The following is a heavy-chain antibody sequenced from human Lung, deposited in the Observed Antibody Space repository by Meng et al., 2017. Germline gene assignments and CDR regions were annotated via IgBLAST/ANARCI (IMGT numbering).Heavy chain of an antibody. CDR1: AGSFSDYY. D-gene: IGHD4-11*01. CDR2: INNSRST. Sequence: VRLQRWGAGVVKPSAALSLTCVVAAGSFSDYYWICIRQPPAKGLGWIGEINNSRSTNYTPSHESRATISTITSHNYPSLKLMARTGADSAVYYYARGPTTMAHDFDYWGQGTLVTVSS. CDR3: ARGPTTMAHDFDY. J-gene: IGHJ4*02. V-gene: IGHV4-34*01.